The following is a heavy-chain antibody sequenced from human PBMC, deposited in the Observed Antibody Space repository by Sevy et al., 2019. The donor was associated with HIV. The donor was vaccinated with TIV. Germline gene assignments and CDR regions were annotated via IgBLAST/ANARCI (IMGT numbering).Heavy chain of an antibody. CDR3: ARGLVRGVIINLFDY. V-gene: IGHV3-11*01. J-gene: IGHJ4*02. CDR2: ISSSGSTI. Sequence: GGSLRLSCAASGFTFSDYYMSWIRQAPGKGLEWVSYISSSGSTIYYADSVKGRFTISRDNAKNTRYLQMNSLRAEDTAVYYCARGLVRGVIINLFDYWGQGTLVTVSS. CDR1: GFTFSDYY. D-gene: IGHD3-10*01.